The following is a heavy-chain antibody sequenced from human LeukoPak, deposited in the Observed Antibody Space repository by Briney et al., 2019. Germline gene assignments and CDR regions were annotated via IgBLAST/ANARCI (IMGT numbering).Heavy chain of an antibody. V-gene: IGHV4-38-2*02. CDR2: IYHSGST. CDR1: GYSISSGYY. Sequence: SETLSLTCTVSGYSISSGYYWGWIRQPPGKGLEWIGSIYHSGSTYYNPSLKSRVTISVDTSKNQFSLKLSSVTAADTAVYYCARGPHYYYDSSGYHPLSFDYWGQGTLVTVSS. D-gene: IGHD3-22*01. CDR3: ARGPHYYYDSSGYHPLSFDY. J-gene: IGHJ4*02.